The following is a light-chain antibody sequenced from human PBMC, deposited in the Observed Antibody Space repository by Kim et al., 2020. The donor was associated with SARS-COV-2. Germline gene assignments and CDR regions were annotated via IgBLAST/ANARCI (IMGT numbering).Light chain of an antibody. CDR3: QQRNGWPLT. CDR1: QSVSSY. J-gene: IGKJ4*01. Sequence: EIVLTQSPATLSLSPGEGATLSCRASQSVSSYLAWYQQKPGQAPRLLIYDASNRATGIPARFSGSWSGTDFTLTISSLEPEDFAVYYCQQRNGWPLTFGGGTKVDIK. CDR2: DAS. V-gene: IGKV3-11*01.